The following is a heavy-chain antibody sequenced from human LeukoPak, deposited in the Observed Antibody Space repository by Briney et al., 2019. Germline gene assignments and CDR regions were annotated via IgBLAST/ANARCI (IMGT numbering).Heavy chain of an antibody. CDR2: INHSGST. V-gene: IGHV4-38-2*02. J-gene: IGHJ4*02. Sequence: PSETLSLTCTVSGYSISSGYYWGWIRQPPGKGLEWIGEINHSGSTNYNPSLKSRVTISVDTSKNQFSLKLSSVTAADTAVYYCARLAGPKGPLRRVPKYYFDYWGQGTLVTVSS. CDR3: ARLAGPKGPLRRVPKYYFDY. CDR1: GYSISSGYY. D-gene: IGHD6-13*01.